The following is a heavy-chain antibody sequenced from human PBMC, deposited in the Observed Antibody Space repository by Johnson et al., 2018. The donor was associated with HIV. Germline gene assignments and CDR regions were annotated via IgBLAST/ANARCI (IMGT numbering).Heavy chain of an antibody. V-gene: IGHV3-7*04. D-gene: IGHD3-22*01. CDR3: ARELPFYDSSGWDAFDL. Sequence: VQLVESGGGLVRPGGSLRLSCAASGFRFGSYWMAWVRQAPEKGLEWVANIKYDKSEKYYVDSVRGRFTISRDNAKNSLSLEMNSLRAEDTAVYFCARELPFYDSSGWDAFDLWGQGTMVTVSS. CDR2: IKYDKSEK. CDR1: GFRFGSYW. J-gene: IGHJ3*01.